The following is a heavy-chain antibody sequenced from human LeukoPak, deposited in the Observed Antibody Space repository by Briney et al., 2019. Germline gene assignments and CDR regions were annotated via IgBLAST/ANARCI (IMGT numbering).Heavy chain of an antibody. CDR2: INPSGGST. CDR3: ARDALLDSSSADFDY. J-gene: IGHJ4*02. CDR1: GYTFTSYG. D-gene: IGHD6-6*01. Sequence: ASVKVSCKASGYTFTSYGISWVRQAPGQGLEWMGIINPSGGSTSYAQKFQGRVTMTRDMSTSTVYMELSSLRSEDTAVYYCARDALLDSSSADFDYWGQGTLVTVSS. V-gene: IGHV1-46*01.